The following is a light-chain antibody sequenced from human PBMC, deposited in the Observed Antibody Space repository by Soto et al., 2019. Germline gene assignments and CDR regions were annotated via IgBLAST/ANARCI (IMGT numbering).Light chain of an antibody. J-gene: IGKJ1*01. Sequence: EIVLTQSPGTLSLSPGERATLSCGASQSVDRNRLVWYQQKTGQAPRLLIYGASSRATGIPDRFSGSGSGTDFTLTISRLEPEDFAVYYCQQYGSSPPWTFGQGTKVDIK. CDR2: GAS. CDR1: QSVDRNR. V-gene: IGKV3-20*01. CDR3: QQYGSSPPWT.